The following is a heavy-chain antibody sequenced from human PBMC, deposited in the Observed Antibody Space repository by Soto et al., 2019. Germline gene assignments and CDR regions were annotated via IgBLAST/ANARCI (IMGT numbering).Heavy chain of an antibody. V-gene: IGHV4-30-4*01. CDR3: ARGPCGGDCYPPDS. CDR1: GGSIKCGDYY. Sequence: SETLSLTCTVSGGSIKCGDYYWTWIRQPPGKGLEFIGYIYYSANTYYNPSLKSRVTISVDTSKNHLSLKLSSVTAADTAVYYCARGPCGGDCYPPDSWGQGTLVTVSS. J-gene: IGHJ4*02. D-gene: IGHD2-21*02. CDR2: IYYSANT.